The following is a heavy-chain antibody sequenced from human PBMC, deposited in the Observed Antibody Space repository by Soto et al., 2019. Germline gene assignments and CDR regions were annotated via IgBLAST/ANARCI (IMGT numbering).Heavy chain of an antibody. Sequence: SETLSLTCTVPGDSLGNYYWFWIRQPVGKGLEWIGRVSSSGNTNANPTLNSRATMSIDTSKNQFSLRLRSVAAADTAVYYCARAGYEILTGSYAMDVWGQGTTVTVS. CDR1: GDSLGNYY. D-gene: IGHD3-9*01. J-gene: IGHJ6*02. CDR2: VSSSGNT. CDR3: ARAGYEILTGSYAMDV. V-gene: IGHV4-4*07.